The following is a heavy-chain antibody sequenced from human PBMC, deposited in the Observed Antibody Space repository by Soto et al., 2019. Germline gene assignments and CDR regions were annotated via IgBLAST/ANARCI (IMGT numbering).Heavy chain of an antibody. CDR1: GFIFSSHT. Sequence: QVRLVESGGGVVQPGGSLRLSCAVSGFIFSSHTMHWVRQAPGKGLEWVALVSFDGDKQYYAHSVRVRFTISRDFSKNTLYLQMDSLRTDDTAVYICAKGTVAGTYYYYAVDVWGNGTTVTVSS. D-gene: IGHD6-19*01. CDR3: AKGTVAGTYYYYAVDV. CDR2: VSFDGDKQ. J-gene: IGHJ6*04. V-gene: IGHV3-30-3*01.